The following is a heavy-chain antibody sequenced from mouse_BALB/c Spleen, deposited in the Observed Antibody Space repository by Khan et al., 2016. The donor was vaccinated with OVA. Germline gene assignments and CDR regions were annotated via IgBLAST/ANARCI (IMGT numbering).Heavy chain of an antibody. CDR3: VRDGDYYRNDGWFAY. CDR2: INPSNGYT. V-gene: IGHV1-4*01. J-gene: IGHJ3*01. CDR1: GYTFTSYT. Sequence: QVQLKQSGAELARPGASVKMSCKASGYTFTSYTIHWIKLRPGQGLEWIGYINPSNGYTNYNQKFKDKATLTAEKSSTTAYMQLSSLTSDDSAVYNCVRDGDYYRNDGWFAYWGQGTLVTVSA. D-gene: IGHD2-14*01.